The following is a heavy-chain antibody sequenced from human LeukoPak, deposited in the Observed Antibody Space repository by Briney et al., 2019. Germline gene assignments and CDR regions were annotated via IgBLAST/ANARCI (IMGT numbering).Heavy chain of an antibody. V-gene: IGHV3-30*02. CDR3: AGESESHDSSGSTFGY. Sequence: GGSLRLSCAASGFTFSSYGMHWVRQAPGKGLEWVAFIRYDGSDKYYADSVKGRFTISRDYSKNTLYLQMNSLRAEDTAVYYCAGESESHDSSGSTFGYWGQGTLVTVSS. CDR2: IRYDGSDK. J-gene: IGHJ4*02. D-gene: IGHD3-22*01. CDR1: GFTFSSYG.